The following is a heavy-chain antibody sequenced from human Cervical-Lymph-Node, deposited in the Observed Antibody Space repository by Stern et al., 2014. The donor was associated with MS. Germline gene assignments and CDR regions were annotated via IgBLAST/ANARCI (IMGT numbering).Heavy chain of an antibody. D-gene: IGHD6-19*01. CDR3: AQVSVEVGGQFEY. Sequence: QVTLKESGPTLVKPTQTLTLTCSFSGFSLDTPGVGVGWIRQPPGKALEWLAFIYWYDDRHYKPSLKRRLTLTKDTSKNQVVFTMTNMDPVDTVTYHCAQVSVEVGGQFEYWGQGTLVTVSS. CDR1: GFSLDTPGVG. V-gene: IGHV2-5*01. CDR2: IYWYDDR. J-gene: IGHJ4*02.